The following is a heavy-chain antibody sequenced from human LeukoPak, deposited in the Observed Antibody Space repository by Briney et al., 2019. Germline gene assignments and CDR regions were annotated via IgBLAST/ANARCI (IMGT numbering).Heavy chain of an antibody. Sequence: ASVKVSCKASGGTFSSYAISWVRQAPGQGLEWMGGIIPIFGTANYAQKFQGRVTITADESTSTAYMELSGLRSEDTAVYYCARTEVRGVIRFRFDHWGQGTLVTVSS. D-gene: IGHD3-10*01. V-gene: IGHV1-69*13. CDR1: GGTFSSYA. CDR3: ARTEVRGVIRFRFDH. J-gene: IGHJ4*02. CDR2: IIPIFGTA.